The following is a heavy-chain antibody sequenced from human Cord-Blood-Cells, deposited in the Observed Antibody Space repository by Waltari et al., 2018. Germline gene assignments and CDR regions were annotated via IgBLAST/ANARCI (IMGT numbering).Heavy chain of an antibody. CDR2: IWYDGSNK. CDR3: ARDYDILTGGYYYGMDV. J-gene: IGHJ6*02. Sequence: QVQLVESGGGVVQPGRSLRLSCAASGFTFSSYGMHWVRQAPGKGLEWVAVIWYDGSNKYYADSVKGRFTISRDNSKNTLYLQMNSLRAEDTAVYYCARDYDILTGGYYYGMDVWGQGTTVTVSS. D-gene: IGHD3-9*01. CDR1: GFTFSSYG. V-gene: IGHV3-33*01.